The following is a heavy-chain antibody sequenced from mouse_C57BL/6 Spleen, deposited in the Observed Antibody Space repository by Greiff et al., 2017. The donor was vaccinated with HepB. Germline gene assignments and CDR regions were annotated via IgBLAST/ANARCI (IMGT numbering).Heavy chain of an antibody. CDR3: ARGPSMRTYFDY. CDR2: IYPGSGNT. J-gene: IGHJ2*01. V-gene: IGHV1-76*01. CDR1: GYTFTDYY. Sequence: QVQLQQSGAELVRPGASVKLSCKASGYTFTDYYINWVKQRPGQGLEWIARIYPGSGNTYYNEKFKGKATLTAEKSSSTAYMQLSSLTSEDSAVYFCARGPSMRTYFDYWGQGTTLTVSS.